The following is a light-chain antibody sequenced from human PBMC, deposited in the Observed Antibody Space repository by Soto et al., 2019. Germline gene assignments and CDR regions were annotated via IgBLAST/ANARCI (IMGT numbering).Light chain of an antibody. CDR2: GAS. CDR3: QQYGSTYT. CDR1: QSVSSSY. Sequence: EIVLTQSPGTLSLSPGERATLSCRASQSVSSSYLAWYPQKPGQAPRLLIYGASSRATGIPDRFSGSGSGKDFTLTISRLEPEDFAVYYCQQYGSTYTFGQGTKLEIK. J-gene: IGKJ2*01. V-gene: IGKV3-20*01.